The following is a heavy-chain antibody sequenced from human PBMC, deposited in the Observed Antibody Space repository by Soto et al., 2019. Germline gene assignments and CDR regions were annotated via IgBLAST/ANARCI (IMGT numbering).Heavy chain of an antibody. CDR2: IDPSDSYT. CDR3: ARHAYCGGDCYISYYYGMDV. D-gene: IGHD2-21*02. V-gene: IGHV5-10-1*01. Sequence: PGESLKISCKGSGYSFTSYWISWVRQMPGKGLEWMGRIDPSDSYTNYSPSFQGHVTISADKSISTAYLQWSSLKASDTAMYYCARHAYCGGDCYISYYYGMDVWGQGTTVTVSS. J-gene: IGHJ6*02. CDR1: GYSFTSYW.